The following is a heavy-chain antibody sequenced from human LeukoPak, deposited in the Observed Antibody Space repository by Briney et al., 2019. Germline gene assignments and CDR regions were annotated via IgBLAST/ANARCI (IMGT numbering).Heavy chain of an antibody. CDR1: GYSIRSDYY. V-gene: IGHV4-38-2*02. J-gene: IGHJ3*02. CDR3: ARLSLLDIAVVPAAPDI. CDR2: IYHSGST. Sequence: SETLSLTCTVSGYSIRSDYYWGWIRQPPGKGLEWIGSIYHSGSTYYNPSLKSRVTISVDTSKNEFSLKLRSVTAADTAVYYCARLSLLDIAVVPAAPDIWGQGTMVTVSS. D-gene: IGHD2-2*03.